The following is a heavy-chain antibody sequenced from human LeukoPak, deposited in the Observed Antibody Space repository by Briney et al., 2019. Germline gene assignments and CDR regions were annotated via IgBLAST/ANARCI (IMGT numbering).Heavy chain of an antibody. CDR2: IYYSGST. J-gene: IGHJ4*02. Sequence: SETLSLTCTVSGGSISSYYWSWIRQPPGKGLEWIGYIYYSGSTNYNPSLKSRVTISVDTSKNQFSLKLSSVTAADTAVYYCARVDTAMAFDYWGQGTLVTVSS. CDR1: GGSISSYY. D-gene: IGHD5-18*01. V-gene: IGHV4-59*12. CDR3: ARVDTAMAFDY.